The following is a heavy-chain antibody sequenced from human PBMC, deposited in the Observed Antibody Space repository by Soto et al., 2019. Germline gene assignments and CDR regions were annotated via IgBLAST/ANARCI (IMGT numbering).Heavy chain of an antibody. D-gene: IGHD6-13*01. CDR3: TRLGIAAAGTDY. J-gene: IGHJ4*02. Sequence: GGSLRLSCAASGFTFSGSAMHWVRQASGKGLEWVGRIRSKAKSYATVYAASVKGRFTISRDDSKNTAYLQMNSLKTEDTAVYYCTRLGIAAAGTDYWGQGTLVTVSS. V-gene: IGHV3-73*01. CDR1: GFTFSGSA. CDR2: IRSKAKSYAT.